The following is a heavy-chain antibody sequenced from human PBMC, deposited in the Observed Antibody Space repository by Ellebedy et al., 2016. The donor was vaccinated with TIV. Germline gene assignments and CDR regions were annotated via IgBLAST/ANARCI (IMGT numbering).Heavy chain of an antibody. V-gene: IGHV3-23*01. J-gene: IGHJ4*02. CDR2: IVGSGA. D-gene: IGHD5-18*01. CDR3: AKDRTLGDGYWVFDN. CDR1: GFTFHHSA. Sequence: GESLKIPCSASGFTFHHSAMAWVRPAPRKGLEWVSGIVGSGAQQYADSVQGRFTISRDNSKRTVDLQMNSLRAEDTAVYFCAKDRTLGDGYWVFDNWGQGTLVSVSS.